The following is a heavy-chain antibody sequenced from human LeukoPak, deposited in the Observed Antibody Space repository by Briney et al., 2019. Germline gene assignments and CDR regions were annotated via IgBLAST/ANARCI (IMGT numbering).Heavy chain of an antibody. Sequence: ASVTVFCKASGYTFTSYGISWVRQAPGQGLEWMGWISAYNGNTNYAQKPQGRVTMTTDTSTSTAYMELRSLRSDDTAVYYCARGASIRIEDNFDYWGQGTLVTVSS. D-gene: IGHD1-26*01. J-gene: IGHJ4*02. CDR2: ISAYNGNT. CDR1: GYTFTSYG. CDR3: ARGASIRIEDNFDY. V-gene: IGHV1-18*01.